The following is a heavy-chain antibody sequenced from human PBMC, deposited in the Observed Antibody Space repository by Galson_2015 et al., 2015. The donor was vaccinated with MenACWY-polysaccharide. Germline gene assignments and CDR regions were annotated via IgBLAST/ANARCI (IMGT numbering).Heavy chain of an antibody. Sequence: LRLSCAASGFTFTNYAMSWVRQTPGEGLEWVSAITVSGDNTYYADSVKGRFAISRDNSKNTLSLQMNSLRTEDSAVYYCAKGLRGPAAGTDYFDYWGQGTLVTVSS. CDR1: GFTFTNYA. J-gene: IGHJ4*02. V-gene: IGHV3-23*01. CDR2: ITVSGDNT. D-gene: IGHD6-13*01. CDR3: AKGLRGPAAGTDYFDY.